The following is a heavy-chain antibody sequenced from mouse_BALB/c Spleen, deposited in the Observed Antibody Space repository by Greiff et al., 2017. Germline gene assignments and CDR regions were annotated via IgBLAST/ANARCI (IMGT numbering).Heavy chain of an antibody. CDR3: ARSYGYDDDRFAY. V-gene: IGHV14-3*02. Sequence: EVQLQQSGAELVKPGASVKLSCTASGFNIKDTYMHWVKQRPEQGLEWIGRIDPANGNTKYDPKFQGKATITADTSSNPAYLQLSSLTSEDTAVYYCARSYGYDDDRFAYWGQGTLVTVSA. CDR1: GFNIKDTY. D-gene: IGHD2-2*01. J-gene: IGHJ3*01. CDR2: IDPANGNT.